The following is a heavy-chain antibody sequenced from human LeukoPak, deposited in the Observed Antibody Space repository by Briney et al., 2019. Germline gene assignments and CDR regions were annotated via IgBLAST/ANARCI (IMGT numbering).Heavy chain of an antibody. Sequence: PGXSLRLSCAASGFTFDDYGMRWVRQGPGKGVEWVSGINWNGGNTVYADSVKGRFTIFRDNAKNSLYLEMDSLRVEDTALYYCARTSDGNWFDPWGQGTLVTVSS. CDR1: GFTFDDYG. V-gene: IGHV3-20*04. CDR2: INWNGGNT. CDR3: ARTSDGNWFDP. J-gene: IGHJ5*02. D-gene: IGHD1-26*01.